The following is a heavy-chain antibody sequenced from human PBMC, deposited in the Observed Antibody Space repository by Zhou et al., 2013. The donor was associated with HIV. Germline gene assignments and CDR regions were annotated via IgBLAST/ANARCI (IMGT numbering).Heavy chain of an antibody. CDR1: GGTFSSYA. D-gene: IGHD1-7*01. Sequence: QVQLVQSGAEVKKPGSSVKVSCKASGGTFSSYAISWVRQAPGQGLEWMGGIIPIFGTANYAQKFQGRVTITTDESTSTAYMELSSLRSEDTAVYYCARGLTGTNKHYYYYMDVWGKGTTVTVSS. CDR2: IIPIFGTA. J-gene: IGHJ6*03. V-gene: IGHV1-69*05. CDR3: ARGLTGTNKHYYYYMDV.